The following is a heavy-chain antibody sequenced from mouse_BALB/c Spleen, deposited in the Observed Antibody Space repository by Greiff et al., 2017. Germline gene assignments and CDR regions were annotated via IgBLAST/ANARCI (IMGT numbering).Heavy chain of an antibody. J-gene: IGHJ2*01. CDR3: ARDDGYY. CDR2: IDPANGNT. V-gene: IGHV14-3*02. CDR1: GFNIKDTY. Sequence: DVQLQESGAELVKPGASVKLSCTASGFNIKDTYMPWVKQRPEQGLEWIGRIDPANGNTKYDPKFQGKATITADTSSNTAYLQLSSLTSEDTAVYYCARDDGYYWGQGTTLTVSS. D-gene: IGHD2-3*01.